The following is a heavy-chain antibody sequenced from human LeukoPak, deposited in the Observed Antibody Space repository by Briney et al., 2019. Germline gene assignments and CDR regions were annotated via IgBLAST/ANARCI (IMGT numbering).Heavy chain of an antibody. J-gene: IGHJ4*02. CDR2: IYSGGST. CDR3: ARPYYYDSDGNY. V-gene: IGHV3-53*01. D-gene: IGHD3-22*01. CDR1: GFTVSSNY. Sequence: PGGSLRLSCVASGFTVSSNYMSWVRQAPGKGLEWVSVIYSGGSTYYADSVKGRFTIFRDNSKNTLYLQMNSLRAEDTAVYYCARPYYYDSDGNYWGQGTLVTVSS.